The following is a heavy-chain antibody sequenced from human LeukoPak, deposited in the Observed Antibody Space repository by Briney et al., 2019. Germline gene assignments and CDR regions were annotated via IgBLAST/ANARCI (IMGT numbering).Heavy chain of an antibody. Sequence: ASLKVPCKASGYSFSNYYMHWVRPAAGQGLEWLGIINCSGGATNYAQKFQGRVTLTRDTSTSTVYMELSSLRSDDTAVYYCARGIEVGGSFDYWGQGTLVIVSS. CDR3: ARGIEVGGSFDY. V-gene: IGHV1-46*01. D-gene: IGHD3-10*01. CDR2: INCSGGAT. J-gene: IGHJ4*02. CDR1: GYSFSNYY.